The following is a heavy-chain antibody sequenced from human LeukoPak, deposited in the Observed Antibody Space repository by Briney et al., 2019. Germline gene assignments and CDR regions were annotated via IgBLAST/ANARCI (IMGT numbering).Heavy chain of an antibody. D-gene: IGHD6-19*01. CDR2: FDPEDDER. CDR1: GYSLSELS. V-gene: IGHV1-24*01. J-gene: IGHJ4*02. CDR3: ATETVAGHFEY. Sequence: EASVKVSCKVSGYSLSELSMHWVRQTPGKGLEWMAGFDPEDDERIYAQKFQGRVTMTEDTSTDTAYMELNSLRSDDTAVYYCATETVAGHFEYWGQGTLVTVSS.